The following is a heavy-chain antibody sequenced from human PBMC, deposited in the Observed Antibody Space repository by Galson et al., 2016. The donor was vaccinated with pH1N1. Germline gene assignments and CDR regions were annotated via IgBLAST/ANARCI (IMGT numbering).Heavy chain of an antibody. J-gene: IGHJ4*03. D-gene: IGHD3-22*01. CDR2: INPNNGDT. Sequence: SVKVSCKASEYTFIGYYIHWMRQAPGHGLAWMGRINPNNGDTHYAQNFQGRVTMTRDTSISTAYMELNSLRSDDTAVYYCARVNTYDSSGYYPFDYWGQGTTVTVSS. V-gene: IGHV1-2*06. CDR1: EYTFIGYY. CDR3: ARVNTYDSSGYYPFDY.